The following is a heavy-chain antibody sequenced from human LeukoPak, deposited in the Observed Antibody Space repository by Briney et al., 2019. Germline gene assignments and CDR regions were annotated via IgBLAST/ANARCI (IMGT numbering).Heavy chain of an antibody. CDR1: GGSISSYY. CDR2: IYTSGST. CDR3: ARSLPSMVRGVSRSDY. Sequence: SETLSLTCTVSGGSISSYYWSWIRQPAGKGLEWIGRIYTSGSTNYNPSLKSRVTMSVDTSKNQFSLKLSSVTAADTAVYYCARSLPSMVRGVSRSDYWGQGTLVTVSS. V-gene: IGHV4-4*07. J-gene: IGHJ4*02. D-gene: IGHD3-10*01.